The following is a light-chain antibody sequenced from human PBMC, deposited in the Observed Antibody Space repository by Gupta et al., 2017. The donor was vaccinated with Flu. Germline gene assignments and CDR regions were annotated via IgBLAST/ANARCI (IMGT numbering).Light chain of an antibody. CDR2: DSS. CDR1: SSNIGAAYD. CDR3: QSFDSSLSSNV. J-gene: IGLJ1*01. V-gene: IGLV1-40*01. Sequence: SSNIGAAYDVHWYQHLPGTAPKLLIYDSSNRPSGVPDRFSGSKSGTSASLAITGLQSEDEADYYCQSFDSSLSSNVFGTGTKVTVL.